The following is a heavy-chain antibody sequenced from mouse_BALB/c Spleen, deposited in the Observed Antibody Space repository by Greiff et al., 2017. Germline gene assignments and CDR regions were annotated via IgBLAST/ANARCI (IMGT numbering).Heavy chain of an antibody. CDR1: GYAFTNYW. CDR3: ARSGNSLYAMDY. V-gene: IGHV1-63*01. CDR2: IYPGSGNT. Sequence: QVQLQQSGAELVRPGTSVKISCKASGYAFTNYWLGWVKQRPGHGLEWIGDIYPGSGNTYYNEKFKGKATLTADKSSSTAYMQLSSLTSEDSAVYFCARSGNSLYAMDYWGQGTSVTVSS. D-gene: IGHD2-1*01. J-gene: IGHJ4*01.